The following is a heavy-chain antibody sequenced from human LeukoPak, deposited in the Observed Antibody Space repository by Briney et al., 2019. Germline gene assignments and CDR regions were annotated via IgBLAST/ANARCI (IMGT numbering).Heavy chain of an antibody. V-gene: IGHV4-34*01. CDR2: ISHRGNT. J-gene: IGHJ3*02. Sequence: PSETLSLTCAVYSGSFRSYQWNWIRQPPGKGLEGIGEISHRGNTNYNPSLKIRVTISADTPNNHYSLNLGSVTATDTAVYYCARHTRPGYGGSENAFDIWGQGTMVTVSS. D-gene: IGHD5-12*01. CDR3: ARHTRPGYGGSENAFDI. CDR1: SGSFRSYQ.